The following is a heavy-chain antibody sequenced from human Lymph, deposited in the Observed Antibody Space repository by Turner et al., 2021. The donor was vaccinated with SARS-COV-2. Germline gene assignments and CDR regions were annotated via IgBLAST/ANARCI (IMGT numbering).Heavy chain of an antibody. CDR3: ARGDCSSTSCPKHYYYYGMDV. D-gene: IGHD2-2*01. J-gene: IGHJ6*02. V-gene: IGHV5-10-1*03. CDR1: GYRFTSYW. Sequence: EVQLVQSGAEVKKPGESLRISCKGSGYRFTSYWISWVRQMPGKGLEWMGRIDPSDSYTNYSPSFQGHVTISSDKSISTAYLQWSSLKASDTAMYYCARGDCSSTSCPKHYYYYGMDVWGQGTTVTVSS. CDR2: IDPSDSYT.